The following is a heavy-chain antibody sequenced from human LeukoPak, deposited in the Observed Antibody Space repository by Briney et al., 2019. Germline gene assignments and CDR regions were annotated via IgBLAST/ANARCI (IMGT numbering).Heavy chain of an antibody. Sequence: SETLSLTCTVSGGSISSYYWSWIRQPPGKGLEWIGYIYYSGSTYYNPSLKSRVTISVDTSKNQFSLKLSSVTAADTAVYYCARVARYSSSLDYWGQGTLVTVSS. J-gene: IGHJ4*02. D-gene: IGHD6-13*01. CDR2: IYYSGST. V-gene: IGHV4-59*06. CDR1: GGSISSYY. CDR3: ARVARYSSSLDY.